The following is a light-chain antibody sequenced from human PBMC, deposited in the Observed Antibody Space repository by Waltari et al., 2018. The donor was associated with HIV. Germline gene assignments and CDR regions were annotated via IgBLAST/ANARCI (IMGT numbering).Light chain of an antibody. Sequence: DIQLTQSPTFLSASVGDRVSITCRASQYISHSLVWYQQKSGKPPKLLVFGASALQGGVPPRFSGIASGTEFTLTICNLKAEDFALYLGQEVTADAPSNFGQGTRLEIK. CDR2: GAS. CDR1: QYISHS. CDR3: QEVTADAPSN. V-gene: IGKV1-9*01. J-gene: IGKJ5*01.